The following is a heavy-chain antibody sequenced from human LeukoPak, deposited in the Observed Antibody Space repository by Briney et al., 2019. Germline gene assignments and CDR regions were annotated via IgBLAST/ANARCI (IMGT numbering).Heavy chain of an antibody. Sequence: SETLSLTCTVSGDSISSYYRSWIRQPPGKGLEWIGYIYYSGSTNYNPSLKSRVTISVDTSKNQFSLKLSSVTAADTALYYCAREDGDYEYNSFDPWGQGTLVTVSS. J-gene: IGHJ5*02. CDR1: GDSISSYY. CDR2: IYYSGST. V-gene: IGHV4-59*01. D-gene: IGHD4-17*01. CDR3: AREDGDYEYNSFDP.